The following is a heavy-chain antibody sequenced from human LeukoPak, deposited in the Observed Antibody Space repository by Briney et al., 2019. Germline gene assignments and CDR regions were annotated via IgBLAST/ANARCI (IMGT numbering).Heavy chain of an antibody. CDR1: GFTFDDYA. V-gene: IGHV3-9*01. J-gene: IGHJ6*02. D-gene: IGHD6-13*01. Sequence: GGSLRLSCAASGFTFDDYAMHWVRQAPGKGLEWVSGISWNSGSIGYADSVKGRFTISRDNAKNSLYLQMNSLRAEDTALYYCASGAAAEYYYYYGMDVWAKGPRSPSP. CDR2: ISWNSGSI. CDR3: ASGAAAEYYYYYGMDV.